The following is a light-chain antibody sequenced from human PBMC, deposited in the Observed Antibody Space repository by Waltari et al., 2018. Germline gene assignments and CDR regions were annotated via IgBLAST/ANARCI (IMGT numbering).Light chain of an antibody. CDR3: QQYNDWPRT. Sequence: DIVMTQSPVTLSVSPGERANLSSRASQSVSTTLAWYRQRPGQAPRLLMYSASTRASGLPARFSGSGSGTEFTLTISSLHSEDFAVYYCQQYNDWPRTFGQGTKLEI. V-gene: IGKV3-15*01. CDR1: QSVSTT. CDR2: SAS. J-gene: IGKJ2*01.